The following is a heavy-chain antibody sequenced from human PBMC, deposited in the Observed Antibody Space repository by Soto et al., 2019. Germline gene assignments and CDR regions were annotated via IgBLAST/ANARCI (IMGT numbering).Heavy chain of an antibody. CDR3: ARDERDFRTGYGAFDI. Sequence: QVQLQESGPGLVKPSQTLSLTCTVSGGSISSGGYYWSWIRQHPGKCLEWIGYIYYSGSTYYNPSLKSRVTISVDTSKNQFSLKLSSVTAADTAVYYCARDERDFRTGYGAFDIWGQGTMVTVSS. CDR2: IYYSGST. J-gene: IGHJ3*02. V-gene: IGHV4-31*03. D-gene: IGHD6-13*01. CDR1: GGSISSGGYY.